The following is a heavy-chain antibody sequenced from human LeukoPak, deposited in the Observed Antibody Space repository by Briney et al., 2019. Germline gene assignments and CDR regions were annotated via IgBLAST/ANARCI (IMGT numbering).Heavy chain of an antibody. CDR1: GFTFKNSW. CDR3: ARQAGFRGVIIDDAFDI. CDR2: IKQDGGEK. J-gene: IGHJ3*02. Sequence: GGSLRLSCAASGFTFKNSWMSWVRQAPGKGLEWVANIKQDGGEKYYVDSVKGRFTISRDDAKTSVYLQMNSLRAEDTAVYYCARQAGFRGVIIDDAFDIWGQGTMVTVSS. D-gene: IGHD3-10*01. V-gene: IGHV3-7*03.